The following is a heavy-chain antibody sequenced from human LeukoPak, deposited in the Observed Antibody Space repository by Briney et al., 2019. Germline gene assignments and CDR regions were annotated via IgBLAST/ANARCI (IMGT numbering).Heavy chain of an antibody. CDR2: ISGSGGST. CDR3: AKGLWHGYSSGWYYFDY. Sequence: HPGGSLRLSCAASGFTFSSYAMSWVRQAPGKGLEWVSAISGSGGSTYYADSVKGRFTISRDNSKNTLYLQMNSLRAEDTAVYYCAKGLWHGYSSGWYYFDYWGQGTLVTVSS. D-gene: IGHD6-19*01. J-gene: IGHJ4*02. CDR1: GFTFSSYA. V-gene: IGHV3-23*01.